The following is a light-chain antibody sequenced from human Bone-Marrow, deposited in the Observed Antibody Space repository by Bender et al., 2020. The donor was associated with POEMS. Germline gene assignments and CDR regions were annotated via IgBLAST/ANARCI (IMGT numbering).Light chain of an antibody. CDR3: QSFHNGVTGSHIV. V-gene: IGLV1-40*01. J-gene: IGLJ2*01. CDR2: GNN. Sequence: QSGLTQPPSVSGAPGQSVTISCSGTWSNIGAGFDVHWYQQVPGKAPTLLIYGNNNRPSGVPDRFSGSRSSTSASLAITGLQADDEADYYCQSFHNGVTGSHIVFGGGTKLTVL. CDR1: WSNIGAGFD.